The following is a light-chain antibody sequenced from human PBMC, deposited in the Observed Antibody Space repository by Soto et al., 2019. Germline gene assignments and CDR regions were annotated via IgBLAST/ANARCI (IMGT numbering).Light chain of an antibody. Sequence: EIVLTQSPGTLPLSPGERATLSCRASQSVSSSYLAWYQQKPGQAPRHLIHDASSRATGIPDRFIGSGSGTDFALTISRREREDFTVYYCRQYGSSPWTVGQGTKVDI. J-gene: IGKJ1*01. CDR3: RQYGSSPWT. CDR2: DAS. V-gene: IGKV3-20*01. CDR1: QSVSSSY.